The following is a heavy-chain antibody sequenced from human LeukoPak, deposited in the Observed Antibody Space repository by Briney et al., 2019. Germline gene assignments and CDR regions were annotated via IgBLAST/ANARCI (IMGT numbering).Heavy chain of an antibody. Sequence: SETLSLTCTVSGGSVSSSSYYWSWIRQPPGKGLEWIGSIYYSGSSFYNPSLQSRVTISVDTSKNQFSLKLSSVTAADTAVYYCASRSGGGYWGQGNLVTVSS. D-gene: IGHD6-25*01. V-gene: IGHV4-39*01. J-gene: IGHJ4*02. CDR3: ASRSGGGY. CDR1: GGSVSSSSYY. CDR2: IYYSGSS.